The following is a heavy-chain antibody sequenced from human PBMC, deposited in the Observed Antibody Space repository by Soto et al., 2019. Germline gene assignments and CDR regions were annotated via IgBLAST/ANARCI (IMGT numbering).Heavy chain of an antibody. V-gene: IGHV1-46*03. CDR1: GYTFTSYY. J-gene: IGHJ4*02. Sequence: QVQLVQSGAEVKKPGASVKVSCKASGYTFTSYYMHWVRQAPGQGLEWMGIINPSGGSTSYAQKFQGRVTMTRHTSTSTVYMELSSLRSEDTAVYYCASDILTGLGLYWGQGTLVTVSS. CDR3: ASDILTGLGLY. D-gene: IGHD3-9*01. CDR2: INPSGGST.